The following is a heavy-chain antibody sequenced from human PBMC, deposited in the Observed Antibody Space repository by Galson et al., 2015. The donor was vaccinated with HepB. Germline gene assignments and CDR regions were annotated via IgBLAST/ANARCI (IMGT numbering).Heavy chain of an antibody. D-gene: IGHD3-10*01. CDR2: INHSGST. Sequence: ETLSLTCAVYGGSFSAYYWSWIRQPPGKGLEWIGEINHSGSTNYNPSLKSRVAISVDTSKNQFSLWLSSVTAADTALYYCARGLTYYRRLDAFDIWGQGTMVTVSS. CDR3: ARGLTYYRRLDAFDI. V-gene: IGHV4-34*01. J-gene: IGHJ3*02. CDR1: GGSFSAYY.